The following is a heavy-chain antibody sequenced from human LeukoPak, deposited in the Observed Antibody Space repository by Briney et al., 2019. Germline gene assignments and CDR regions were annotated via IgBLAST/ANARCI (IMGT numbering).Heavy chain of an antibody. D-gene: IGHD6-19*01. CDR1: EFTVSSNY. V-gene: IGHV3-66*01. CDR3: ARLHDSGWSYFDS. Sequence: PGGSLRLSCAASEFTVSSNYMSWARQAPGKGLEWVSVIYGGGNTYYPDSVKGRFTISRDSSKNTLYLQMNSLRAEDTAMYYCARLHDSGWSYFDSWGQGTLVTVSS. J-gene: IGHJ4*02. CDR2: IYGGGNT.